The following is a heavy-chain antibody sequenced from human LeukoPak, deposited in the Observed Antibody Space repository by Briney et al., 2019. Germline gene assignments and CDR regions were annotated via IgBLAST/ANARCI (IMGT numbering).Heavy chain of an antibody. J-gene: IGHJ4*02. D-gene: IGHD3-22*01. Sequence: ASVKVSCKVSGYTHTELSMHWVGQAPGKGLEWMGGFDPEDGETIYAQKFQGRVTMTEDTSTDTAYMELSSLRSEDTAVHYCATGPMIVARPFDYWGQGTLVTVSS. V-gene: IGHV1-24*01. CDR3: ATGPMIVARPFDY. CDR2: FDPEDGET. CDR1: GYTHTELS.